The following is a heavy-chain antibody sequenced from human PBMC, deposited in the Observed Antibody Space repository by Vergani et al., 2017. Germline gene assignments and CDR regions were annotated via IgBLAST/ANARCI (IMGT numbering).Heavy chain of an antibody. V-gene: IGHV3-48*03. CDR3: ARRGATDSFDY. Sequence: EVQLVESGGGLVQPGGSLRLSCAASGFTFSSYEMNWVRQAPGKGLEWVSYISSSGSTIYYADSVKGRFTISRGNAKNSLSLQMNSLRAEDTAVYYCARRGATDSFDYWGQGTLVTVSS. J-gene: IGHJ4*02. CDR1: GFTFSSYE. D-gene: IGHD5-12*01. CDR2: ISSSGSTI.